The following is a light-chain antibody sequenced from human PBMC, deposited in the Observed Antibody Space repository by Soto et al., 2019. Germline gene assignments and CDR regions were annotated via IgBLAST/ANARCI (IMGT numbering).Light chain of an antibody. J-gene: IGKJ1*01. CDR3: QHFHNWPPWT. CDR1: QSVSSS. Sequence: EVVMTQSPDTLSVSPGERATLSCRASQSVSSSLAWYQQKPGQAPRLLIYGASTRATGVPARFSGSGSGTEFPLTLSSLQSEDVAVYYCQHFHNWPPWTFGQGTRLEIK. CDR2: GAS. V-gene: IGKV3-15*01.